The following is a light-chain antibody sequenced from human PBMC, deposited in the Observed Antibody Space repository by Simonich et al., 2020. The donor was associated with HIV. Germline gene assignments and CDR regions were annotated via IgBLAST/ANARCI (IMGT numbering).Light chain of an antibody. CDR2: DAS. Sequence: EIVLTQSPGPLSLSPGEGSTRSCRASQRVRSSYFACYQQKPGLAPMLIIYDASSRAPGIPDRFSGSGSGTDFTLTISRMEPEDFAVYYCQQYGSSPRWTFGQGTKVEIK. CDR3: QQYGSSPRWT. J-gene: IGKJ1*01. CDR1: QRVRSSY. V-gene: IGKV3D-20*01.